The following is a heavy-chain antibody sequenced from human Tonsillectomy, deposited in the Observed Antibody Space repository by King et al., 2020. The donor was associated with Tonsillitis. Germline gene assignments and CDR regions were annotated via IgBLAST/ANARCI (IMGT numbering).Heavy chain of an antibody. D-gene: IGHD1-7*01. CDR2: IWYDGSNK. CDR3: AGGRYNWNWAGDY. V-gene: IGHV3-33*08. J-gene: IGHJ4*02. CDR1: GFIFSSYG. Sequence: VQLVESGGGVVQPGTSLRLSCAASGFIFSSYGMHWVRQAPGKGLEWVALIWYDGSNKYYADSVKGRFTISRDNSKNTLYLQMNSLRAEDTAVYYCAGGRYNWNWAGDYWGQGTLVTVSS.